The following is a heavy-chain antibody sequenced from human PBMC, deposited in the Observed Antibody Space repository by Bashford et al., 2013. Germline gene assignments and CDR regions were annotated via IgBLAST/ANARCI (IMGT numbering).Heavy chain of an antibody. Sequence: ASVKVSCKASGYTFTGYYMHWVRQAPGQGLEWMGWINPNSGGTNYAQKFQGRVTMTRDTSISTAYMELSRLRSDDTAVYYCARVRVRGVRAAFDIWGQGTMVTVSS. D-gene: IGHD3-10*01. CDR1: GYTFTGYY. CDR3: ARVRVRGVRAAFDI. J-gene: IGHJ3*02. CDR2: INPNSGGT. V-gene: IGHV1-2*02.